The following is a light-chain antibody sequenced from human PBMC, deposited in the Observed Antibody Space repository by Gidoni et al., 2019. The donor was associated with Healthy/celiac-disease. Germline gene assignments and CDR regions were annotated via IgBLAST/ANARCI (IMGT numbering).Light chain of an antibody. J-gene: IGLJ3*02. CDR1: SSNIGSNT. V-gene: IGLV1-44*01. Sequence: QSVLSQPPSASGTPGQRVSISCSGSSSNIGSNTVHWYKQPPGTAPKLLIYSNNQRPSGVPDRFSGSKSGTSASLAISGLQSEDEADYYCAAWDDILNGRWVFGGGTKLTVL. CDR3: AAWDDILNGRWV. CDR2: SNN.